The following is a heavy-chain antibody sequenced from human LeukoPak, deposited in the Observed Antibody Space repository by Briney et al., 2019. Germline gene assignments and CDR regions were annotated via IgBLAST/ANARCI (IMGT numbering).Heavy chain of an antibody. CDR2: IYTTGST. D-gene: IGHD2-21*02. Sequence: SETLSLTCTVSGGSISSYYWSWIRQPAGKGLEWIGRIYTTGSTNYNPSLKSRVTVSVDTSKNQSSLKLSSVTAADTAVYYCARGFKVVTAIRNDAFDIWGQGTLVTVSS. CDR3: ARGFKVVTAIRNDAFDI. J-gene: IGHJ3*02. CDR1: GGSISSYY. V-gene: IGHV4-4*07.